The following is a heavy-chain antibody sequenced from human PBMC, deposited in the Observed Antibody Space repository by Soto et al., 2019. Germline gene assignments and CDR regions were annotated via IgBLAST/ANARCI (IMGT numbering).Heavy chain of an antibody. V-gene: IGHV4-30-4*01. CDR1: GGSISSGDYY. Sequence: QVQLQESGPGLVKPSQTLSLTCSVSGGSISSGDYYWSWIRQPPGKGLEWIAYIYYSGIIYYNPSLKSRVTRSGDTSKNQFFLNLDSVTAADTAVYYCAREVGEVDYRRSSDAFDIWGQGTMVTVSS. CDR3: AREVGEVDYRRSSDAFDI. J-gene: IGHJ3*02. CDR2: IYYSGII. D-gene: IGHD1-26*01.